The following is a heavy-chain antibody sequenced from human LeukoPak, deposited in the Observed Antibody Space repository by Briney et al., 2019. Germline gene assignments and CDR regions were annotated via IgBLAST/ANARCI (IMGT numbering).Heavy chain of an antibody. Sequence: GGSLRLSCAASGFTFTIYSMTWIRQAPGKGLEWVAFIKGDGSAKKYVDSVKGRFTISRDNAKNSLFLQMNSLRAEDTAVYYCARDRGWIQHDIWGQGTMVTVSS. V-gene: IGHV3-7*01. CDR2: IKGDGSAK. CDR3: ARDRGWIQHDI. J-gene: IGHJ3*02. CDR1: GFTFTIYS. D-gene: IGHD5-18*01.